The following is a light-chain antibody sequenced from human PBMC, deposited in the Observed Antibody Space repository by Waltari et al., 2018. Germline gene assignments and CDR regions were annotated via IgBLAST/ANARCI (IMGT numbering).Light chain of an antibody. J-gene: IGKJ4*01. V-gene: IGKV1-5*03. CDR2: RAS. CDR1: QNIDSW. Sequence: DIQMTQPPSTLSSSVGDRVTITCRASQNIDSWLAWYQQKPGKAPKLLIYRASSLESGVPSRFSGSGDGTEFTLTIASLEPEDFAVYYCQHRSNWPLTFGGGTKVEIK. CDR3: QHRSNWPLT.